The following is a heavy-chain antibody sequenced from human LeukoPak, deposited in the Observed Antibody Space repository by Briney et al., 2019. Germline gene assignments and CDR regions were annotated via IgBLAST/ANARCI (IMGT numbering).Heavy chain of an antibody. V-gene: IGHV4-31*03. J-gene: IGHJ5*02. CDR2: IYYSRST. D-gene: IGHD2-2*01. CDR3: ARELEVVPAAISWFDP. Sequence: SETLSLTCTVSGGSISSGGYYWSWIRQHPGRGLEWIGYIYYSRSTYYNPSLKSRVTISVDTSNNQFSLKLSSVTAADTAVYYCARELEVVPAAISWFDPWGQGTLVTVSS. CDR1: GGSISSGGYY.